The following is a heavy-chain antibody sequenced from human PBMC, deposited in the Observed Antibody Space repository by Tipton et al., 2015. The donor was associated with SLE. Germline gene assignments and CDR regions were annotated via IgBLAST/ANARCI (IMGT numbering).Heavy chain of an antibody. D-gene: IGHD6-25*01. J-gene: IGHJ6*04. V-gene: IGHV4-31*02. Sequence: LRLSCTVSDGSVSSGSYYWSWIRQHPGKGLEWIGYIYYSGSTYYNPSLKSRLTISVDTSKNQFSLKLSSVTAADTAVYYCARWAAGYYYYYGLDVWGKGTTVTVSS. CDR1: DGSVSSGSYY. CDR2: IYYSGST. CDR3: ARWAAGYYYYYGLDV.